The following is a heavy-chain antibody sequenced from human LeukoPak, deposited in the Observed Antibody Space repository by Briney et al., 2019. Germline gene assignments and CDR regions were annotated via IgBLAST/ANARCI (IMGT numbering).Heavy chain of an antibody. V-gene: IGHV1-69*04. CDR3: ARDLPPRSGSYGGWSYDI. Sequence: SVKVSCKASGGTFSSYAISWVRQAPGQGLEWMGRIIPILGIANYAQKFQGRVTITADKSTSTAYMELSSLRSEDTAVYYCARDLPPRSGSYGGWSYDIWGQGTMVTVSS. CDR2: IIPILGIA. CDR1: GGTFSSYA. D-gene: IGHD1-26*01. J-gene: IGHJ3*02.